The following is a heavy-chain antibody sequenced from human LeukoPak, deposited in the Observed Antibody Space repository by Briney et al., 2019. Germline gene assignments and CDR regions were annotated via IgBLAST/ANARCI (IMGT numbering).Heavy chain of an antibody. CDR1: GYTFTGYY. CDR2: INPNSGGT. J-gene: IGHJ4*02. D-gene: IGHD3-9*01. CDR3: ARGVAYDILTGYFSYYFDY. V-gene: IGHV1-2*02. Sequence: ASVKVSCKASGYTFTGYYMYWVRQAPGQGLEWMGWINPNSGGTNYAQKFQGRVTMTRDTSISTAYMELSRLRSDDTAVYYCARGVAYDILTGYFSYYFDYWGQGTLVTVSS.